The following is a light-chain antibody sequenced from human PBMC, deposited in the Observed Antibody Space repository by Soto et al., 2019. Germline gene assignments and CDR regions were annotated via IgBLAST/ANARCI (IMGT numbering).Light chain of an antibody. CDR3: QQYHEWPMT. V-gene: IGKV3-15*01. J-gene: IGKJ5*01. CDR2: DSS. CDR1: QSISSH. Sequence: EIVMTQSPATLSVSPGGRVTLSCRASQSISSHLGWYQQRPGRTPSLLIYDSSSRVTAIPARFSGSGSGTDFPLTISSLQSEDFADYYCQQYHEWPMTFGQGTRLEIK.